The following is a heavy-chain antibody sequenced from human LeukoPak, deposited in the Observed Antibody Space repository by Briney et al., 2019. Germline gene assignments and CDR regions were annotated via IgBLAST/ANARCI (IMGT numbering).Heavy chain of an antibody. D-gene: IGHD4-17*01. V-gene: IGHV3-23*01. CDR3: ARETGSAVGSTDFDY. J-gene: IGHJ4*02. Sequence: GGSLRLSCAASGFTFSSSAMSWVRQAPGKGLEWVSAISNNGGYTYYADSVRGRFTISRDNSKSTLCLQMNSLRAEDTAVYYCARETGSAVGSTDFDYWGQGTLVTVSS. CDR1: GFTFSSSA. CDR2: ISNNGGYT.